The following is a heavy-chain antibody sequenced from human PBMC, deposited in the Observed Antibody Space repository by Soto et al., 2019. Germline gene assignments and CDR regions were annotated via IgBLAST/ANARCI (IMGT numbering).Heavy chain of an antibody. J-gene: IGHJ4*02. D-gene: IGHD1-7*01. CDR2: MSGSSSTT. CDR3: AKNKERELPRVIDF. CDR1: GLTFSNYA. Sequence: PGGSLRLSCATSGLTFSNYAMSWVRQAPGGGLEWVSSMSGSSSTTYYADSVRGRFTISRDRSKNTLYLQMRSLRAEDTALYYCAKNKERELPRVIDFWGQANLVTVSS. V-gene: IGHV3-23*01.